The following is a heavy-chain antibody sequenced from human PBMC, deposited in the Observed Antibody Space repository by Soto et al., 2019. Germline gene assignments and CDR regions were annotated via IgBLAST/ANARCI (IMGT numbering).Heavy chain of an antibody. CDR1: GFSVTSNY. D-gene: IGHD5-12*01. Sequence: PGGALLLPCVVSGFSVTSNYMSWARQAPGKGLDGVSVIYSGGSKYYIDSVKRRFSISRDIAKNTLYLQMNSLRAEDTAVYYCHGYGYWGQGTLVTVSS. V-gene: IGHV3-53*01. J-gene: IGHJ4*02. CDR3: HGYGY. CDR2: IYSGGSK.